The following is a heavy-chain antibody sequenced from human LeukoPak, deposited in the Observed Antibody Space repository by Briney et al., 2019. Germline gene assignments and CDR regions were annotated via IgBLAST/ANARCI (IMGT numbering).Heavy chain of an antibody. J-gene: IGHJ5*02. D-gene: IGHD5-24*01. Sequence: PGGSLRLSCAASGFTFSSYTMHWVRQAPGKGLEWVAFIRYDGSNKYYADSVKGRFTISRDNSKNTLYLQMNSLRTEDTAVYFCAKDRSRQQMWGTIKKWFDPWGQGTLVSVSS. CDR2: IRYDGSNK. V-gene: IGHV3-30*02. CDR1: GFTFSSYT. CDR3: AKDRSRQQMWGTIKKWFDP.